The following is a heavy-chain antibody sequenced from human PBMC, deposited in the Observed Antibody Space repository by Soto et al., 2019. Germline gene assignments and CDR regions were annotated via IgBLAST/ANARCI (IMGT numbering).Heavy chain of an antibody. J-gene: IGHJ5*02. CDR1: GGSISSYY. V-gene: IGHV4-59*01. Sequence: PSETLSLTCTVSGGSISSYYWSWIRQPPGKGLEWIGYIYYSGSTNYNPSLKSRVTISVDTSKNQFSLKLSSVTAADTAVYYCARASQQLITANWFDPGGQGTLRTVS. CDR3: ARASQQLITANWFDP. D-gene: IGHD6-13*01. CDR2: IYYSGST.